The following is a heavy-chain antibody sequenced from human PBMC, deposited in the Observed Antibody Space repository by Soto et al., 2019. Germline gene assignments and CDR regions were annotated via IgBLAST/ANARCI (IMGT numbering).Heavy chain of an antibody. Sequence: XESLVLSCAASGFTFINYWMHWVRQAPGKGLVWVSRINGDGSDTAYADSVKGRFTISRDNAQNTLYLQMKTLRTEDTAVYFCAREPSSYDSSGYSLNFWGQGTQVTVSS. CDR2: INGDGSDT. CDR1: GFTFINYW. V-gene: IGHV3-74*01. J-gene: IGHJ4*02. CDR3: AREPSSYDSSGYSLNF. D-gene: IGHD3-22*01.